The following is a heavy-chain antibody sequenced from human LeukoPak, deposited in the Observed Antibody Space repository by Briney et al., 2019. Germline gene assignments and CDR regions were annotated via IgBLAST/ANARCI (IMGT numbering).Heavy chain of an antibody. Sequence: SQTLSLTCALSGDSLSGNNAAWNWIRQSPSRGLQWLGRTYFRSKWYTDYAVSLKSRITINPDASKNQFSLQLNSVTPEDTAVYYCARDRHFPYYFDYWGQGTLVTVSS. CDR2: TYFRSKWYT. CDR1: GDSLSGNNAA. V-gene: IGHV6-1*01. J-gene: IGHJ4*02. CDR3: ARDRHFPYYFDY. D-gene: IGHD2/OR15-2a*01.